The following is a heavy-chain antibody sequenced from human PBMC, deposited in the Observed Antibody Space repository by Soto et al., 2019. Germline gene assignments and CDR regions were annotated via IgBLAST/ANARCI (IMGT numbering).Heavy chain of an antibody. D-gene: IGHD3-22*01. CDR3: ARANYYYDSSGPYPFDY. CDR1: GVTFSSYA. J-gene: IGHJ4*02. V-gene: IGHV1-69*13. Sequence: SVKVSCKASGVTFSSYAISWVRQAPGQGLEWMGGIIPIFGTANYAQKFQGRVTITADESTSTAYMELSSLRSEDTAVYYCARANYYYDSSGPYPFDYWGQGTLVTVSS. CDR2: IIPIFGTA.